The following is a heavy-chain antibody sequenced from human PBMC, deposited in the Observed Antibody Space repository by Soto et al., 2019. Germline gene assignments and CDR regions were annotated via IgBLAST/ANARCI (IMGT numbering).Heavy chain of an antibody. J-gene: IGHJ6*02. Sequence: SETLSLTCTVSGGSISSSSYYWGWIRQPPGKGLEWIGNIYYSGSTYYNPSLKSRVTISVDTSKNQFSLKLSSVTAADTAVYYCARGRGYSYGYYYYYGMDVWGQGTTVTVS. D-gene: IGHD5-18*01. CDR2: IYYSGST. CDR3: ARGRGYSYGYYYYYGMDV. CDR1: GGSISSSSYY. V-gene: IGHV4-39*07.